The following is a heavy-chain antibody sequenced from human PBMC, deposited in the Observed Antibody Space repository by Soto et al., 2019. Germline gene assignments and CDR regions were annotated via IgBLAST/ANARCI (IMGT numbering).Heavy chain of an antibody. CDR2: IYYSGST. Sequence: SETMSLTRTVAGGSSRSSSYCWGRIRQHPGKGLEWIGSIYYSGSTYYNPSLKSRVTISVDTSKNQFSLKLSSVTAADTAVYYCASSSWNGDNWFDPWGQGTLVTVPS. CDR3: ASSSWNGDNWFDP. CDR1: GGSSRSSSYC. V-gene: IGHV4-39*01. J-gene: IGHJ5*02. D-gene: IGHD6-13*01.